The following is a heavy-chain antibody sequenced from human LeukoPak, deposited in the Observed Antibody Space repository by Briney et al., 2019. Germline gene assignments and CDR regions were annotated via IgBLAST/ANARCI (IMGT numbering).Heavy chain of an antibody. CDR2: ISAYNGNT. CDR1: GYTFTSYG. CDR3: ARRYSSSLLRYYYMDV. V-gene: IGHV1-18*01. Sequence: ASVKVSCKASGYTFTSYGISWVRQAPGQGLEWMGWISAYNGNTNYAQKLQGRVAMTTDTSTSTAYMELRSLRSDDTAVYYCARRYSSSLLRYYYMDVWGKGTTVTVSS. J-gene: IGHJ6*03. D-gene: IGHD6-6*01.